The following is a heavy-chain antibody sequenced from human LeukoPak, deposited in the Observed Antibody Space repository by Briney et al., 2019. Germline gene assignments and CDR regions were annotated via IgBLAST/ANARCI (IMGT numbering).Heavy chain of an antibody. CDR3: AKLRSSCPTPTFDY. D-gene: IGHD6-13*01. J-gene: IGHJ4*02. CDR1: GFTFSSYA. CDR2: ISGSGGST. Sequence: GGSLRLSCAASGFTFSSYAMSWVRQAPGEGLEWVSAISGSGGSTYYADSVKGRFTISRDNSKNTLYLQMNSLRAEDTAVYYCAKLRSSCPTPTFDYWGQGTLVTVSS. V-gene: IGHV3-23*01.